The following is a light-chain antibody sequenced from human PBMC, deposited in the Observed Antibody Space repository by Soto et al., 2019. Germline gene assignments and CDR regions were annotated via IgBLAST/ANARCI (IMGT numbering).Light chain of an antibody. CDR2: YDS. V-gene: IGLV3-21*04. J-gene: IGLJ2*01. CDR3: QVCDSSSDHVV. Sequence: SYELTQPPSVSVAPGKTARITCGANNIGSKSVHWYQQKPGQAPVLVINYDSDRPSGIPERFSGSNSGNTATLTISRVEAGDEADYYCQVCDSSSDHVVFGGGTKVTVL. CDR1: NIGSKS.